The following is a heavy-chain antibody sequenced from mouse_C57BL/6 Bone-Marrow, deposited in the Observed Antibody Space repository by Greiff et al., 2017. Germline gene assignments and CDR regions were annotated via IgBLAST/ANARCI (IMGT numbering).Heavy chain of an antibody. J-gene: IGHJ3*01. V-gene: IGHV1-54*01. Sequence: QVQLQQSGAELVRPGTSVKVSCKASGYAFTNYLIEWVKQRPGQGLAWIGVINPGSGGTNYNEKFKGKATLTADKSSSTAYMQLSSLTSEDSAVYFCARRYGNYAFAYWGQGTLVTVSA. CDR1: GYAFTNYL. CDR2: INPGSGGT. D-gene: IGHD2-10*02. CDR3: ARRYGNYAFAY.